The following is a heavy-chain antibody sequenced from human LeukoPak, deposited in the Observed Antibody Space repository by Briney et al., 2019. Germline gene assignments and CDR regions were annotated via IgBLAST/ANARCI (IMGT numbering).Heavy chain of an antibody. V-gene: IGHV4-59*01. CDR2: IYYSGST. CDR3: ARQGLDSGYDCPTIYYYYGMDV. J-gene: IGHJ6*02. Sequence: SETLSLTCTVSGGSISSYYWSWIRQPPGKGLEWIGYIYYSGSTNYNPSLKSRVTISVDTSKNQFSLKLSSVTAADTAVYYCARQGLDSGYDCPTIYYYYGMDVWGQGTTVTVSS. D-gene: IGHD5-12*01. CDR1: GGSISSYY.